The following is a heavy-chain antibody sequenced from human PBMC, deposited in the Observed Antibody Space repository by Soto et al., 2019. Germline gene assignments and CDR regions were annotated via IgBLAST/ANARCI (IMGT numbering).Heavy chain of an antibody. CDR1: GGTFSSYA. D-gene: IGHD2-2*01. CDR3: ARHVPAAGYYYGMDV. Sequence: QVQLVQSGAEVKKPGSSVKVSCKASGGTFSSYAISWVRQAPGQGLEWMGGIIPIFGTANYAQKFQGRVTXTXXXYXXTAYMELSSLRSEDTAVYYCARHVPAAGYYYGMDVWGQGTTVTVSS. CDR2: IIPIFGTA. J-gene: IGHJ6*02. V-gene: IGHV1-69*05.